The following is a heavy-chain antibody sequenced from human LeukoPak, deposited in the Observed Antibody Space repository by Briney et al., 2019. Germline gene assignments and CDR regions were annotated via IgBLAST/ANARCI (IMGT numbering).Heavy chain of an antibody. Sequence: GGSLRLSCAASGFTFSSYAMSWVRQAPGKGLEWVSAISGSGGSTYYADSVKGRFTISRDNAKNTLSLQMNSLRDDDTAVYYCAGRYFVAMDVWGQGTTVTVSS. V-gene: IGHV3-23*01. CDR1: GFTFSSYA. CDR2: ISGSGGST. J-gene: IGHJ6*02. CDR3: AGRYFVAMDV. D-gene: IGHD2-15*01.